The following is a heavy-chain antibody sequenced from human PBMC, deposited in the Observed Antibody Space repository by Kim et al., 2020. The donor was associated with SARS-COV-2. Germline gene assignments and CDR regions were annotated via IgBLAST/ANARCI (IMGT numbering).Heavy chain of an antibody. Sequence: RFTISRDNSQNALYLQMNSLRTEDTALYYCAKDIMDTGTDSSGYSYFDYWGQGTLVTVSS. D-gene: IGHD3-22*01. CDR3: AKDIMDTGTDSSGYSYFDY. J-gene: IGHJ4*02. V-gene: IGHV3-43*01.